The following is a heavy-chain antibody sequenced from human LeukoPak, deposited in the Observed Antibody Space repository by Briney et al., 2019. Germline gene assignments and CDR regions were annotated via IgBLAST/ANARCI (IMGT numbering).Heavy chain of an antibody. CDR3: AREDSGIAVDY. J-gene: IGHJ4*02. CDR1: GYTFNGYY. D-gene: IGHD6-19*01. V-gene: IGHV1-2*02. CDR2: INPNSGGT. Sequence: ASVKVSCRASGYTFNGYYMHWVRQAPGQGLEWMGWINPNSGGTNYAQKFQGRVTMTRDTSISTAYMELSRLRSDDTAVYYCAREDSGIAVDYWGQGTLVTVSS.